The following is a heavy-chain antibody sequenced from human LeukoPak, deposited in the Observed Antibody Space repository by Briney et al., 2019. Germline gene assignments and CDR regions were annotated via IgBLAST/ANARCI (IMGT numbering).Heavy chain of an antibody. V-gene: IGHV3-74*03. CDR3: ASGTILSGNGPLYY. D-gene: IGHD1-7*01. CDR2: INSDGSST. Sequence: PGGSLRLSCTASGFTFSSYWMRWVRQGPGKGLVWVSRINSDGSSTTYADSVKGRFTISRDNAKNTLYLQMNNLRAEDTAVYYCASGTILSGNGPLYYWGQGTLVTVSS. CDR1: GFTFSSYW. J-gene: IGHJ4*02.